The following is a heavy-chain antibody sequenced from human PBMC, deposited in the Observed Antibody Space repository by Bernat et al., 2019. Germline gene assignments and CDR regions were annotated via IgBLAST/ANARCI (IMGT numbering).Heavy chain of an antibody. D-gene: IGHD4-17*01. V-gene: IGHV3-30*18. CDR1: GFTFSSYG. CDR2: VSFDGNHK. J-gene: IGHJ4*02. Sequence: QVQLVESGGGVVQPGRSLSLSCAASGFTFSSYGMQWVRQAPGKGPEWVAVVSFDGNHKYSAESVMGRFIISRDNSENTLYLQMNSLRPEDTALYYCAKVSGDYARGGFDYWGQGTLVTVYS. CDR3: AKVSGDYARGGFDY.